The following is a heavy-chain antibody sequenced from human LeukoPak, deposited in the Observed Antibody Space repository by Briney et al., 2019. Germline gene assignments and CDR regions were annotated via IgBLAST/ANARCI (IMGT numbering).Heavy chain of an antibody. CDR2: ISSSSSTI. J-gene: IGHJ6*03. CDR3: ARDNLGYCSSTSCEGLQLGPPYYYYMDV. D-gene: IGHD2-2*01. Sequence: GGSLRLSCAASGVTFSSYSMNWVCNAPGQGLERVSYISSSSSTIYYADSVKGRFTISRDNAKNSLYLQMNSLRAEGTGVYYCARDNLGYCSSTSCEGLQLGPPYYYYMDVWGKGTTVTVSS. V-gene: IGHV3-48*04. CDR1: GVTFSSYS.